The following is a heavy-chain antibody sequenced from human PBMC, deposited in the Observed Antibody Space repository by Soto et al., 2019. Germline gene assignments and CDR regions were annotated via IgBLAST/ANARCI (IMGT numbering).Heavy chain of an antibody. CDR1: GYSISSGYY. Sequence: PSETLSLTCTVSGYSISSGYYWGWIRQPPGKGLEWVGSIYYSGIIYYNPSLKSLVTISVEKSKNQFSLKLSSVTAADTAVYYCARDSTDLGVVAARNNWFDPLVQGTMVTVSS. V-gene: IGHV4-38-2*02. J-gene: IGHJ5*02. D-gene: IGHD2-15*01. CDR2: IYYSGII. CDR3: ARDSTDLGVVAARNNWFDP.